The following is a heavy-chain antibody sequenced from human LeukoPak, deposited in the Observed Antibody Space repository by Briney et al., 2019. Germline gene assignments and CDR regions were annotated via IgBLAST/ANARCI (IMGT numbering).Heavy chain of an antibody. CDR3: AKDPAAVASNIDY. CDR2: ISGSGGST. J-gene: IGHJ4*02. Sequence: PGGSLRLSCAASGVTFSSYALSWVRQAPGKGLEWVSAISGSGGSTYYTDSVKGRFTTSRDNTKSTLYLQKNSLRAENTAVYYCAKDPAAVASNIDYWGQGTLLTVSS. CDR1: GVTFSSYA. D-gene: IGHD6-19*01. V-gene: IGHV3-23*01.